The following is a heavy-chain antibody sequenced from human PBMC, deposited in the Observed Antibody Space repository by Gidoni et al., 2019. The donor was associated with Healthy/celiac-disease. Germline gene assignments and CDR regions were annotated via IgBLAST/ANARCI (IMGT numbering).Heavy chain of an antibody. CDR3: ARGSGGYSLLNYYYYYGMDV. CDR1: GFTFSSYW. V-gene: IGHV3-74*01. J-gene: IGHJ6*02. CDR2: INSDGSST. D-gene: IGHD3-22*01. Sequence: EVQLVESGGGLVQPGGSLRLSCAASGFTFSSYWMHWVRQAPGKGLVWVSRINSDGSSTSYADSVKGRFTISRDNAKNTLYLQMNSLRAEDTAVYYCARGSGGYSLLNYYYYYGMDVWGQGTTVTVSS.